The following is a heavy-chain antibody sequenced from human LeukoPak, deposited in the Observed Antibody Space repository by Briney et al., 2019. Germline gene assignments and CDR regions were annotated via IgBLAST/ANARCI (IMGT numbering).Heavy chain of an antibody. CDR1: GFTFSSYA. J-gene: IGHJ4*02. V-gene: IGHV3-23*01. CDR3: AKGTPRDGYNSGYFDY. Sequence: GGSLRLSCAASGFTFSSYAMSWVRQAPGKGLEWVSIISDNGDYTYYADSVKGRFPISRDNSKNTLYLQMNSLRVEDTAVYYCAKGTPRDGYNSGYFDYWGQGTLVTVSS. D-gene: IGHD5-24*01. CDR2: ISDNGDYT.